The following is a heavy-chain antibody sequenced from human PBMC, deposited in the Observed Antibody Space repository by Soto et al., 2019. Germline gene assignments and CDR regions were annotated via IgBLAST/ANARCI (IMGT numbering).Heavy chain of an antibody. CDR3: ARSREMYYYDSSGYYAH. J-gene: IGHJ4*02. V-gene: IGHV4-30-2*02. Sequence: PSETLSLTCAVSGGSISSGGYSWSWIRQPPGKGLEWIGDIYHSGSTYYNPSLKSRVTISVDTSKNQFSLKLSSVTAADTAVYYCARSREMYYYDSSGYYAHWGQGTLVTVSS. D-gene: IGHD3-22*01. CDR1: GGSISSGGYS. CDR2: IYHSGST.